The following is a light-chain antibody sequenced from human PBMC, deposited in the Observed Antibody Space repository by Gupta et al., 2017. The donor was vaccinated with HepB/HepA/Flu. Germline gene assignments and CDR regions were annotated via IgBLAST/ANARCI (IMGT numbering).Light chain of an antibody. J-gene: IGKJ1*01. CDR1: QTIINY. V-gene: IGKV1-39*01. CDR3: QQSYSTPRT. Sequence: DIQMTQSPSSLSASVGDRVTIACRASQTIINYIHWYQQTPGKAPKLLIYAASSLQSGVPSRFSGSGSGTDFTLTISSLQPEDFATYYCQQSYSTPRTFGQGTKVEIK. CDR2: AAS.